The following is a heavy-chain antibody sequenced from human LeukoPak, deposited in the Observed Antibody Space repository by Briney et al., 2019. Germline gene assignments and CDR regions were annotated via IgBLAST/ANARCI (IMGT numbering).Heavy chain of an antibody. CDR2: LYYSGSA. CDR1: GGSISSSRYY. V-gene: IGHV4-39*07. CDR3: ARARYGDYGIEY. J-gene: IGHJ4*02. D-gene: IGHD4-17*01. Sequence: KTSETLSLTCTVSGGSISSSRYYWAWIRQSPGKGLEWIGSLYYSGSAYYNPSLKSRVTISVDTSKSQFSLRLSSVTAADTAIYYCARARYGDYGIEYWGQGTLVTVSS.